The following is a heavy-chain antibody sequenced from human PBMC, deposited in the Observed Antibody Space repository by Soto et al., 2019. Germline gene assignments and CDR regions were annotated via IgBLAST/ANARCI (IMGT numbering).Heavy chain of an antibody. CDR3: AKTPKVIVYYYYGMDV. V-gene: IGHV3-30*18. Sequence: QVQLVESGGGVVQPGRSLRLSCAASGFTFSSYGMHWVRQAPGKGLEWVAVISYDGSNKYYADSVKGRFTISRDNSKNTLYLQMNSLRAEDTAVYYCAKTPKVIVYYYYGMDVWGQGTTVTVSS. CDR2: ISYDGSNK. J-gene: IGHJ6*02. CDR1: GFTFSSYG. D-gene: IGHD3-16*02.